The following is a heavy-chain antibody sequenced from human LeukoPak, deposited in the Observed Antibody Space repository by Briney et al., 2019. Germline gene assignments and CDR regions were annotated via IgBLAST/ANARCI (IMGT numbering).Heavy chain of an antibody. Sequence: GGSLRLFCAASGFTFSSYSMNWVRQAPGKGLEWVSSISSSSYIYYADSVKGRFTISRDNAKNSLYLQMNSLRAEDTAVYYCARGEHNWNYVVYWGQGTLVTVSS. D-gene: IGHD1-20*01. CDR1: GFTFSSYS. CDR3: ARGEHNWNYVVY. J-gene: IGHJ4*02. CDR2: ISSSSYI. V-gene: IGHV3-21*01.